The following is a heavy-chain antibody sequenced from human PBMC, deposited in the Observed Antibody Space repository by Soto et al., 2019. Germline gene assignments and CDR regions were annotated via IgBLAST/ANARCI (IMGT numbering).Heavy chain of an antibody. CDR3: ARATTLGYSSSWARKKRDDAFDI. J-gene: IGHJ3*02. D-gene: IGHD6-13*01. Sequence: GESLKISCKGSGYSFTSYWIGWVRQMPGKGLEWMGIIYPGDSDTRYSPSFQGQVTISADKSISTAYLQWSSLKASDTAMYYCARATTLGYSSSWARKKRDDAFDIWGQGTMVTVSS. CDR1: GYSFTSYW. CDR2: IYPGDSDT. V-gene: IGHV5-51*01.